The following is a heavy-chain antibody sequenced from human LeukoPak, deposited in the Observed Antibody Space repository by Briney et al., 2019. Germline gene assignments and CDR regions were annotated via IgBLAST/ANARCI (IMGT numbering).Heavy chain of an antibody. D-gene: IGHD3-3*01. CDR2: ISWNSGSI. J-gene: IGHJ4*02. Sequence: PGGSLRLSCAASGFTFDDYAMHWVRQAPGKGLEWVSGISWNSGSIGYADSVKGRFTISRDNSKNTLNLQMNSLRVEDTAVYYCARLRASTRIFNYWGQGTLVTVSS. CDR3: ARLRASTRIFNY. CDR1: GFTFDDYA. V-gene: IGHV3-9*01.